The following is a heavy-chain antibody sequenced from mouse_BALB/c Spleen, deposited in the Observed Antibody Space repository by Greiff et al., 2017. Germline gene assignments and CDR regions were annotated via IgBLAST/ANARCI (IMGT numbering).Heavy chain of an antibody. Sequence: QVQLQQSGAELARPGASVKLSCKASGYTFTSYWMQWVKQRPGQGLEWIGAIYPGDGDTRYTQKFKGKATLTADKSSSTAYMQLSSLASEDSAVYYCAYGAGGDFAYWGQGTLVTVSA. D-gene: IGHD1-2*01. CDR3: AYGAGGDFAY. CDR1: GYTFTSYW. J-gene: IGHJ3*01. V-gene: IGHV1-87*01. CDR2: IYPGDGDT.